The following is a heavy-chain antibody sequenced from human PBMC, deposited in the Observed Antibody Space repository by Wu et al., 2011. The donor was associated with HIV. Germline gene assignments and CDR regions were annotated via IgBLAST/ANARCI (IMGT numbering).Heavy chain of an antibody. CDR1: GGTFSSYA. CDR3: ARDRLLWFGEFYYYYGMDV. CDR2: IIPIFGTA. V-gene: IGHV1-69*05. Sequence: QVQLVQSGAEVKKPGSSVKVSCKASGGTFSSYAISWVRQAPGQGLEWMGGIIPIFGTANYAQKFQGRVTITTDESTSTAYMELSSLRSEDTAVYYCARDRLLWFGEFYYYYGMDVWGQGTTVTVSS. D-gene: IGHD3-10*01. J-gene: IGHJ6*02.